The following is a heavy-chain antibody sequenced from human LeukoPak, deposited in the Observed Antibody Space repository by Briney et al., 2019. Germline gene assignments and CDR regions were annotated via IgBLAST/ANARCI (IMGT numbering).Heavy chain of an antibody. D-gene: IGHD2-2*02. CDR1: GGSFSGYY. CDR2: INHSGST. Sequence: KTSETLSLTCAVYGGSFSGYYWSWIRQPPGKGLEWIGEINHSGSTNYNPSLKSRVTISVDTSKNQFSLKLSSVTAADTAVYYCARRPQPRYCSSTSCYTAAISRSYYFDYWGQGTLVTVSS. CDR3: ARRPQPRYCSSTSCYTAAISRSYYFDY. V-gene: IGHV4-34*01. J-gene: IGHJ4*02.